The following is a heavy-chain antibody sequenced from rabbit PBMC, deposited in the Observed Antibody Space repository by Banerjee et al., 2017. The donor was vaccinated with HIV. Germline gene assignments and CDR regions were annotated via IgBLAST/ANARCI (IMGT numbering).Heavy chain of an antibody. CDR1: GSDISSYY. Sequence: QSLEESGGDLVKPGASLTLTCTASGSDISSYYMCWVRQAPGKGLEWIACIYASSRGSTYYANWAKGRFTVSKTSSTTVTLQMTSLTAADTATYFCARTDATASGIYPYYFDLWGQGTLVTVS. V-gene: IGHV1S40*01. CDR3: ARTDATASGIYPYYFDL. J-gene: IGHJ4*01. D-gene: IGHD1-1*01. CDR2: IYASSRGST.